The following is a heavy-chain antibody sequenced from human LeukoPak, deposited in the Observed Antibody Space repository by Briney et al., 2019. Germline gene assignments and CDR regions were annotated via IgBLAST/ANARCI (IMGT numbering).Heavy chain of an antibody. CDR3: ARWGIGGYSGYDSTAFDY. Sequence: SETLSLTCTVSGGSISSSSYYWGWIRQPPGTGLEWIGEINHSGSTNYNPSLKSRVTISVDTSKNQFSLKLSSVTAADTAVYYCARWGIGGYSGYDSTAFDYWGQGTLVTVSS. CDR2: INHSGST. D-gene: IGHD5-12*01. J-gene: IGHJ4*02. CDR1: GGSISSSSYY. V-gene: IGHV4-39*07.